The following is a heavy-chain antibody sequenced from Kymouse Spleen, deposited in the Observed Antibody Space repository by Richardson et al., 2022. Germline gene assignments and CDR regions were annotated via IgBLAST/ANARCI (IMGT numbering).Heavy chain of an antibody. CDR3: AREGQWLVYNWFDP. J-gene: IGHJ5*02. Sequence: EVQLVESGGGLVQPGGSLRLSCAASGFTFSSYWMSWVRQAPGKGLEWVANIKQDGSEKYYVDSVKGRFTISRDNAKNSLYLQMNSLRAEDTAVYYCAREGQWLVYNWFDPWGQGTLVTVSS. CDR2: IKQDGSEK. V-gene: IGHV3-7*01. CDR1: GFTFSSYW. D-gene: IGHD6-19*01.